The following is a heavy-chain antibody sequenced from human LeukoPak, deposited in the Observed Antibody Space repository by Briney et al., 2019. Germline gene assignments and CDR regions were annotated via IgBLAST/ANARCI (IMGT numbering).Heavy chain of an antibody. D-gene: IGHD3-22*01. CDR2: IYYSGSI. J-gene: IGHJ4*02. CDR3: ARLPYYYDSSGYYPTWYYFDY. CDR1: GGSISSSSYY. Sequence: PSETLSLTCTVSGGSISSSSYYWGWIRQPPGKGLEWIGSIYYSGSIYHNPSLKSRVTISVDTSKNQFSLKLSSVTAADTAVYFCARLPYYYDSSGYYPTWYYFDYWSQGTLVTVSS. V-gene: IGHV4-39*01.